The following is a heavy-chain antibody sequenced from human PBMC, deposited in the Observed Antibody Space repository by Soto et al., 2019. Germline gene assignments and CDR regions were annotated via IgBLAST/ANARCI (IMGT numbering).Heavy chain of an antibody. CDR2: IYYSGST. V-gene: IGHV4-59*01. CDR3: ARGDSYDSSGYYDY. J-gene: IGHJ4*02. D-gene: IGHD3-22*01. Sequence: PSETLSLTCTVSGGSISSYYWSWIRQPPGKGLEWIGYIYYSGSTNYNPSLKSRATISVDTSKNQFSLNLSSVTAADTAVYYCARGDSYDSSGYYDYWGQGTLVTVSS. CDR1: GGSISSYY.